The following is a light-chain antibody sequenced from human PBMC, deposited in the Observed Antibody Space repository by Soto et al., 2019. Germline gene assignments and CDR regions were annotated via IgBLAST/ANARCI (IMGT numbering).Light chain of an antibody. J-gene: IGKJ1*01. Sequence: ETVLTHSPGTLSFSAWERSTLYFRASQSVGGSLAWYQQRPGQAPRLLVYHTSNRATGVPDRFSASGSGTDFTLTISRLEPEDFAVYYCQQYESSPRTFGQGTKVDIK. CDR3: QQYESSPRT. CDR1: QSVGGS. V-gene: IGKV3-20*01. CDR2: HTS.